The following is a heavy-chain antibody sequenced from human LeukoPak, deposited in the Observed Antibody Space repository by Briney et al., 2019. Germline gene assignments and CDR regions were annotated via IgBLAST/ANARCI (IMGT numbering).Heavy chain of an antibody. J-gene: IGHJ4*02. CDR1: GYSFTTYW. D-gene: IGHD3-9*01. CDR3: ARRSRALTGTPFDY. Sequence: GESLKISCKGSGYSFTTYWIDWVRQMPGKGLEWMGIIYPGDSVTRYSPSFQGQVTISADKSISTAYLQWSSLKASDTAMYYCARRSRALTGTPFDYWGQGTLVTVSS. V-gene: IGHV5-51*01. CDR2: IYPGDSVT.